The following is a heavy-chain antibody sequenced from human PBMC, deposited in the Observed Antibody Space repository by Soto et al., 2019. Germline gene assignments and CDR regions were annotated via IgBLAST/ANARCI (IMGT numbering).Heavy chain of an antibody. CDR3: ARQSPYTGSYYVLFDH. CDR1: GYSFTNYY. Sequence: PGESLKIYCKGSGYSFTNYYIDWVRQVPGKGLEWMGKIDPSDSYPSYSPSFQGHVTISVDESTNTAYLQWSSLKASDTAMYYCARQSPYTGSYYVLFDHWGQGTQVTVSS. D-gene: IGHD1-26*01. J-gene: IGHJ4*02. CDR2: IDPSDSYP. V-gene: IGHV5-10-1*01.